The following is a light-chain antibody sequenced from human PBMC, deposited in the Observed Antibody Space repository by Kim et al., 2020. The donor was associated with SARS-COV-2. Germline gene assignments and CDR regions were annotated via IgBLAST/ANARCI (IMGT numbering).Light chain of an antibody. CDR1: QSVDGW. Sequence: IQMTQSPSTLSAFVGDRVTMTCRASQSVDGWLAWYQQRPGKAPRLLIYQASKLASGVPSRFSGSGSGTDFTLTVSNLQSDDSAVYYCKQYETYWTFGPGTRVEIK. J-gene: IGKJ1*01. CDR3: KQYETYWT. V-gene: IGKV1-5*03. CDR2: QAS.